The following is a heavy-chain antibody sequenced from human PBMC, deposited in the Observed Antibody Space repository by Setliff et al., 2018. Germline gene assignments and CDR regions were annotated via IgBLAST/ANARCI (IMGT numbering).Heavy chain of an antibody. Sequence: SETLSLTCAVYGGSFSGYYWSWIRQPPGKGLEWIGEINHSGSTNYNPSLKSRVTISVDTSKNQFSLKLSSVTAADTAVYYCARTYNFWSGYFDYWGQGTLVTVS. CDR1: GGSFSGYY. V-gene: IGHV4-34*01. D-gene: IGHD3-3*01. CDR3: ARTYNFWSGYFDY. CDR2: INHSGST. J-gene: IGHJ4*02.